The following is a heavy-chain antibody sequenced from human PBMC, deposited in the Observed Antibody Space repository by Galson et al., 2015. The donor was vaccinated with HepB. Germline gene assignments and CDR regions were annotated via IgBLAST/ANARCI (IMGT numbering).Heavy chain of an antibody. CDR1: GFTFTNAW. D-gene: IGHD4-17*01. CDR3: ATDDYGGF. CDR2: IKRKTDGGTT. J-gene: IGHJ3*01. V-gene: IGHV3-15*01. Sequence: SLRLSCAVSGFTFTNAWRTQCLQAPGKGLEWVGRIKRKTDGGTTDHGAPVKGRFSISGDESKNTVYLQMHSQKIEDTAVYYCATDDYGGFWGQGTVVPASS.